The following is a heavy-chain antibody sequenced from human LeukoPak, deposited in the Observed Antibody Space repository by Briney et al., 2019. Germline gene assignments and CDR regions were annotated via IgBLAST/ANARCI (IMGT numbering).Heavy chain of an antibody. CDR3: ARDVGMTSIDY. CDR2: IYYSGST. V-gene: IGHV4-59*12. Sequence: SETLSLTCTVSGGSISSYYWSWIRQPPGKGLEWIGYIYYSGSTYYNPSLKSRVTISVDTSKNQFSLNLSSVTAADTAVYYCARDVGMTSIDYWGQGTLVTVSS. D-gene: IGHD1-1*01. J-gene: IGHJ4*02. CDR1: GGSISSYY.